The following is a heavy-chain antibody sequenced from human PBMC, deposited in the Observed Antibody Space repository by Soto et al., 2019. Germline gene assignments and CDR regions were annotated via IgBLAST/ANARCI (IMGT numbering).Heavy chain of an antibody. CDR3: ARAYSNSLDNWFDP. D-gene: IGHD4-4*01. Sequence: GGSLRLSCAASGFIFISYWINWVRQTPGKGLECVAAIKGDGSQRYHVDSVKGRFTISRENAKNSLYLQMNSLRAGDTAVYYCARAYSNSLDNWFDPWGQGTLVTVSS. J-gene: IGHJ5*02. CDR2: IKGDGSQR. CDR1: GFIFISYW. V-gene: IGHV3-7*01.